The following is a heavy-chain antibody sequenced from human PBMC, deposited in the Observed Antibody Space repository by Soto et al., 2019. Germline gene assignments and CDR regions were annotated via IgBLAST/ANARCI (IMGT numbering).Heavy chain of an antibody. V-gene: IGHV4-4*07. CDR3: ARGGGVPALGDP. Sequence: QVQLEESGPGLVKPSETLSLICSVSGVSMRNSYWTWIRQSAGKGLEWFGRISTSGNTNYNPSLSRRLTMSVDTSKNQVSLKLTSVTAADTAVYYCARGGGVPALGDPWGQGTLVTVSS. D-gene: IGHD3-16*01. CDR1: GVSMRNSY. CDR2: ISTSGNT. J-gene: IGHJ5*02.